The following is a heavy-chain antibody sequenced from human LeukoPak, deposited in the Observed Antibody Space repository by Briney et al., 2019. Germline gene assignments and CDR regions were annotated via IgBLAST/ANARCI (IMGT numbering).Heavy chain of an antibody. D-gene: IGHD6-19*01. Sequence: GGSLRLSCAASGFTFSSYAMSWVRQAPGKGLEWVSAISGSGGSTYYADSVKGRFTISRDNSKNTLYLQMNSLRAEDTAVYYSAKVPYSSGWYGVDYWGQGTLVTVSS. J-gene: IGHJ4*02. CDR1: GFTFSSYA. CDR3: AKVPYSSGWYGVDY. V-gene: IGHV3-23*01. CDR2: ISGSGGST.